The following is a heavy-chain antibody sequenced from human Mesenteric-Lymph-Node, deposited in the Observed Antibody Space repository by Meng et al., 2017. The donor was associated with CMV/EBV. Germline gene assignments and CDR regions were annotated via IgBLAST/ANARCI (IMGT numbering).Heavy chain of an antibody. D-gene: IGHD5-18*01. CDR2: INGSGST. V-gene: IGHV4-34*01. CDR3: ARWSGYRYGYTDY. J-gene: IGHJ4*02. CDR1: GRSFSGYY. Sequence: SETLSLTCDVYGRSFSGYYWSWIRQPPGKGLEWIGEINGSGSTNYNPSLKSRVTISVDTSKNQFSLNLTSVTAADTAVYYCARWSGYRYGYTDYWGQGTLVTVSS.